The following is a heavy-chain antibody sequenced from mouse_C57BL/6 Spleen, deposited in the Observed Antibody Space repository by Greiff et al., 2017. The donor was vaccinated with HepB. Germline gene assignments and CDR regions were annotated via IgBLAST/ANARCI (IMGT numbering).Heavy chain of an antibody. CDR2: IYPGDGDT. J-gene: IGHJ2*01. CDR1: GYAFSSSW. V-gene: IGHV1-82*01. D-gene: IGHD1-1*01. CDR3: ARDYYGSSGARD. Sequence: QVQLQQSGPELVKPGASVKISCKASGYAFSSSWMNWVKQRPGKGLEWIGRIYPGDGDTNYNGKFKGKATLTADKSSSTAYMQLSSLTSEDSAVYFCARDYYGSSGARDWGQGTTLTVSS.